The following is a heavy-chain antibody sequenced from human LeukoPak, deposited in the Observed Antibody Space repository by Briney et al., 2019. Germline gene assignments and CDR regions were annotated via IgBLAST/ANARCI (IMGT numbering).Heavy chain of an antibody. V-gene: IGHV3-23*01. CDR2: ISGSGGST. CDR3: ATGESGYSYGHEVYYYYGMDV. J-gene: IGHJ6*02. CDR1: GFTFSSYA. Sequence: GGSLRLSCAASGFTFSSYAMSWVRQAPGKGLEWVSAISGSGGSTYYADSVKGRFTISRDNSKNTLYLQMNSLRAEDTAVYYCATGESGYSYGHEVYYYYGMDVWGQGTTVTASS. D-gene: IGHD5-18*01.